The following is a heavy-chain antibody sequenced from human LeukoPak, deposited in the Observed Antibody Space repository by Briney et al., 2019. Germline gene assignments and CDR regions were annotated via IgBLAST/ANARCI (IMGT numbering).Heavy chain of an antibody. J-gene: IGHJ3*02. CDR1: RFTLSSFR. V-gene: IGHV3-7*01. CDR3: ARGSPYGEYGDAFYI. Sequence: PGGSLRLSCAASRFTLSSFRMRWLRQAPGKGREGLTHIKQDESEKYYVDSVKGRFTISRDNAKNSLYLQMTSLRAEDTAVYYCARGSPYGEYGDAFYIWGPGTMVTVSS. D-gene: IGHD4-17*01. CDR2: IKQDESEK.